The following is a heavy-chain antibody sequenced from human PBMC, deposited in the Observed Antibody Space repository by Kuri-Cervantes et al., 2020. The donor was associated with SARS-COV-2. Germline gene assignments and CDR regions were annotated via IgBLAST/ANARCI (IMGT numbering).Heavy chain of an antibody. D-gene: IGHD3-22*01. CDR3: AREGYYGGSGFYDY. Sequence: GGSLRLSCTASGFTFNTYNMNWVRQAPGKGLEWISYITSSSSIYYAVSVKGRFTISRDNAKNSLNLQMNSLRAEDTAMYYCAREGYYGGSGFYDYWGQGTLVTVSS. J-gene: IGHJ4*02. V-gene: IGHV3-21*05. CDR2: ITSSSSI. CDR1: GFTFNTYN.